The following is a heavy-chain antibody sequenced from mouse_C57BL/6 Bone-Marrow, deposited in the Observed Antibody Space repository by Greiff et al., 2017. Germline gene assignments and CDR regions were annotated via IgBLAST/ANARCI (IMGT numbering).Heavy chain of an antibody. CDR1: GFTFSSYG. D-gene: IGHD4-1*01. Sequence: EVMLVESGGDLVKPGGSLKLSCAASGFTFSSYGMSWVSQTPDKRLEWVATISSGGSYTYYPDSVKGRFTISRDNAKNTLYLQMSSLKSEDTAMYYCASPGAMDYWDQGTSVTVSS. CDR3: ASPGAMDY. J-gene: IGHJ4*01. CDR2: ISSGGSYT. V-gene: IGHV5-6*01.